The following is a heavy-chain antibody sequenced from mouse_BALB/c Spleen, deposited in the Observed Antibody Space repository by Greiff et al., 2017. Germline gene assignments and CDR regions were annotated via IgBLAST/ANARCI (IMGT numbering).Heavy chain of an antibody. CDR2: IWAGGST. D-gene: IGHD1-1*01. V-gene: IGHV2-9*02. J-gene: IGHJ1*01. CDR1: GFSLTSYG. CDR3: ARGPITTVVSRYFDV. Sequence: VKLQESGPGLVAPSQSLSITCTVSGFSLTSYGVHWVRQPPGKGLEWLGVIWAGGSTNYNSALMSRLSISKDNSKSQVFLKMNSLQTDDTAMYYCARGPITTVVSRYFDVWGAGTTVTVSS.